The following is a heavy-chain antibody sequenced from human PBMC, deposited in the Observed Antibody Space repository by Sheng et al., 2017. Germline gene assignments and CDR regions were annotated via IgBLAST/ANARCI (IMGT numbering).Heavy chain of an antibody. V-gene: IGHV3-15*01. CDR3: TAEVGARDY. CDR2: IKSKADGGTT. CDR1: GFTFSNAW. D-gene: IGHD1-26*01. Sequence: EVQLVESGGGLVKPGGSLRLSCAASGFTFSNAWMSWVRQAPGKGLEWVGRIKSKADGGTTDYAAPVKGRFTISRDDSKKQRLYLQMNSLKTEDTAVYYCTAEVGARDYWGQGTLVTVSS. J-gene: IGHJ4*02.